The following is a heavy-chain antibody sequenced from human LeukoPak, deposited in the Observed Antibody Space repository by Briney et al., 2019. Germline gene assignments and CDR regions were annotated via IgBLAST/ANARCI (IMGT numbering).Heavy chain of an antibody. V-gene: IGHV3-7*03. CDR1: GGSISSSSYY. J-gene: IGHJ3*02. CDR3: ASQTMVRGGVDAFDI. CDR2: IKQDGSEK. D-gene: IGHD3-10*01. Sequence: ETLSLTCTVSGGSISSSSYYWGWVRQAPGKGLEWVANIKQDGSEKYYVDSVKGRFTISRDNAKNSLYLQMNSLRAEDTAVYYCASQTMVRGGVDAFDIWGQGTMVTVSS.